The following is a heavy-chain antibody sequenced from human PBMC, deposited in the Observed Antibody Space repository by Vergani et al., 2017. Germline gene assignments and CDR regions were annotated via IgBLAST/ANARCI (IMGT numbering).Heavy chain of an antibody. J-gene: IGHJ6*03. CDR2: VFYSGRT. V-gene: IGHV4-39*01. CDR1: GGSISSSSYY. Sequence: QLQLQESGPGLVKPSETLSLTCSVSGGSISSSSYYWGWIRLPPGKGLEWIGSVFYSGRTYYNPSLKSRVTISVDTSKNQFSLKLSAVTAADTAVYYCARHYNYYYYCMDVWGKGTTVTVSS. CDR3: ARHYNYYYYCMDV.